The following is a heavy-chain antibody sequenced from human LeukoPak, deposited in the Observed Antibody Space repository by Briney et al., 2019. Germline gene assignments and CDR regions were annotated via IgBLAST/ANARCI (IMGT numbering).Heavy chain of an antibody. CDR3: ARLTSRVAYFDY. J-gene: IGHJ4*02. CDR1: GGSISSSSYY. V-gene: IGHV4-39*07. CDR2: IYYSGST. D-gene: IGHD3-16*01. Sequence: SKTLSLTCTVSGGSISSSSYYWGWIRQPPGKGLKWIGSIYYSGSTYYNPSLKSRVTISVDTSKNQFSLKLSSVTAADTAVYYCARLTSRVAYFDYWDQGTLVTVSS.